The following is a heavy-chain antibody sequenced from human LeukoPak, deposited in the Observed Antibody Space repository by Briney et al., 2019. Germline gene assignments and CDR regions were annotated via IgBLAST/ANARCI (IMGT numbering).Heavy chain of an antibody. CDR2: IYHSGTT. D-gene: IGHD3-16*01. CDR1: GGSISSNIYS. Sequence: SETLSLTCTVSGGSISSNIYSWGWIRQPPGKGLEWIANIYHSGTTYYNPSLKGRVTISGDTSKRQFSLKLRFVTAAVTAVYYCARQIRRYYDQWGQGTLVTVSS. J-gene: IGHJ4*02. CDR3: ARQIRRYYDQ. V-gene: IGHV4-39*01.